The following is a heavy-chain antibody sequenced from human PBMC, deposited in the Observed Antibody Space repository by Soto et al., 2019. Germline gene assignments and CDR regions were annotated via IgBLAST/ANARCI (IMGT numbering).Heavy chain of an antibody. CDR1: GCTFSSYA. V-gene: IGHV1-69*13. D-gene: IGHD4-4*01. Sequence: GAAVKVSCKASGCTFSSYAISWVRQAPGQGLEWMGGIIPIFGTANYAQKFQGRVTITADESTSTAYMELSSLRSEDTAVYCCARGRLQSVSYYYYGMDVWGQGTTVTVSS. J-gene: IGHJ6*02. CDR3: ARGRLQSVSYYYYGMDV. CDR2: IIPIFGTA.